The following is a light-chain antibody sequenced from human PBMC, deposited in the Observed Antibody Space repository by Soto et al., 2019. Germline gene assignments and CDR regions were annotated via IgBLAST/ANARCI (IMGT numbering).Light chain of an antibody. CDR1: QTIFYTSSNKNY. V-gene: IGKV4-1*01. J-gene: IGKJ5*01. CDR2: WAS. CDR3: QQYYSTPLT. Sequence: DIVLTQSPDSLAVSLGERATIHCKSSQTIFYTSSNKNYLAWYQQRPGQPPKLLIYWASDRESGVPNRFSGSGSGTDFTLTISGLQAEDVAVYYCQQYYSTPLTFGPGTRMEIK.